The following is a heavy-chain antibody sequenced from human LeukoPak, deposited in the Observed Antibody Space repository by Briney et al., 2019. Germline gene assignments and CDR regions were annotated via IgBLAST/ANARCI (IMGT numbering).Heavy chain of an antibody. Sequence: GGSLRLSCAASGFTFSTYWMHWVRQAPGKGLVWVSRIASEGSVTIYGDGSGTTYADSVKGRFTISRDNAKNTLYLQMDSLRAEDTAVYYCAREAYSSDWYGPDYWGQGTLVTVSA. CDR1: GFTFSTYW. CDR2: IASEGSVTIYGDGSGT. D-gene: IGHD6-13*01. V-gene: IGHV3-74*01. CDR3: AREAYSSDWYGPDY. J-gene: IGHJ4*02.